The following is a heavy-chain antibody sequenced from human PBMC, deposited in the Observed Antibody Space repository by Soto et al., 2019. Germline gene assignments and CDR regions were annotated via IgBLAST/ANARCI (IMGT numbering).Heavy chain of an antibody. D-gene: IGHD6-13*01. J-gene: IGHJ6*02. Sequence: PSETLSLTCALYGGSFSGYYWSWIRQPPGKGLEWIGEINHSGSTNYNPSLKSRVTISVDTSKNQFSLKLSSVTAADTAVYYCARALAAAGTGGLRYYYGMDVWGQGTTVTVS. V-gene: IGHV4-34*01. CDR2: INHSGST. CDR1: GGSFSGYY. CDR3: ARALAAAGTGGLRYYYGMDV.